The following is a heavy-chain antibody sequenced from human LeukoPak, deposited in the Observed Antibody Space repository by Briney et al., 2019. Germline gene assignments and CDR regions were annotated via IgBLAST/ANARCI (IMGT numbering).Heavy chain of an antibody. D-gene: IGHD5-12*01. CDR3: AISGYDRLHYYYGMDL. CDR2: MNPNRGNK. Sequence: GSVRVSCKASGYTFTSYDINWVRQAPGQGLEWMGWMNPNRGNKVYAQNFQASFTMPTNTSTSTAYMQLSTLRSENTAVYYCAISGYDRLHYYYGMDLWGQGTTVTVSS. CDR1: GYTFTSYD. V-gene: IGHV1-8*01. J-gene: IGHJ6*02.